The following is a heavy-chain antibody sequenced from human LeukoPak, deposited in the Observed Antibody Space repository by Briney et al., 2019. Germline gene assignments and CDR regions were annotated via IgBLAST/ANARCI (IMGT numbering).Heavy chain of an antibody. D-gene: IGHD3-10*01. CDR1: GFTFTSSA. CDR3: GADSMPRGVFSYAFDI. V-gene: IGHV1-58*01. Sequence: SVKVSCKASGFTFTSSAVRWVRQARGQRLEWIGWIVVGSGDTNSAQKFQERVTITRDMSTRTAYMELSSLRSEDTAVYYCGADSMPRGVFSYAFDIWGQGTMVTVSS. J-gene: IGHJ3*02. CDR2: IVVGSGDT.